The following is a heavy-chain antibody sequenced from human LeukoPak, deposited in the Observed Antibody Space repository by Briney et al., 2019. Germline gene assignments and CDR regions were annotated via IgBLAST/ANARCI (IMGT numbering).Heavy chain of an antibody. CDR3: AREDSSGWYVFDY. CDR2: INPSGGST. CDR1: GYTFTSYY. Sequence: ASVNVSCKASGYTFTSYYMHWVRPAPGQGLEWMGIINPSGGSTSYAQKFQGRVTMTRDTSTSTVYMELSSLRSEDTAVYYCAREDSSGWYVFDYWGQGTLVTVSS. V-gene: IGHV1-46*01. J-gene: IGHJ4*02. D-gene: IGHD6-19*01.